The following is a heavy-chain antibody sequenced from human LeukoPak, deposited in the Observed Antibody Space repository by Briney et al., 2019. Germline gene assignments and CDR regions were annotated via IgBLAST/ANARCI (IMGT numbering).Heavy chain of an antibody. D-gene: IGHD3-22*01. CDR1: GFIVSSNY. CDR3: ARGGYDSSGYYFDY. CDR2: IYSGGST. V-gene: IGHV3-53*01. J-gene: IGHJ4*02. Sequence: GSLRLSCAASGFIVSSNYMSWVRQAPGKGLEWVSVIYSGGSTYYADSVKGRFTISRDNSKNTLYLQMNSLRVEDTAVYYCARGGYDSSGYYFDYWGQGTLVTVSS.